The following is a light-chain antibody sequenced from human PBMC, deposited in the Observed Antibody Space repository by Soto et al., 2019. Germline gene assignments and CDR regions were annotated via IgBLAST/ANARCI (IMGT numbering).Light chain of an antibody. J-gene: IGKJ3*01. CDR2: AAS. CDR1: QSISSY. V-gene: IGKV1-39*01. Sequence: DIQMTQSPSSLSASVGDRVTITCRASQSISSYLNWYQQKPGKAPKLLIYAASSLQSGVPSRFSGSGSGTDFTLTISSLHPEDFATYYCQQSYSTPFTFGPGTKGDIK. CDR3: QQSYSTPFT.